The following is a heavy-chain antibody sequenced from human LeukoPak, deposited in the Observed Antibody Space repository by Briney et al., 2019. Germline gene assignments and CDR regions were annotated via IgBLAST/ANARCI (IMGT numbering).Heavy chain of an antibody. Sequence: GGSLRLSCAASGFTVSSNYMSWVRQAPGKGLEWVSVIYSGGSTYYADSVKGRFTISRGNSKNTLYLQMNSLRAEDTAVYYCARARIVGATRAFDIWGQGTMVTVSS. D-gene: IGHD1-26*01. J-gene: IGHJ3*02. CDR2: IYSGGST. CDR1: GFTVSSNY. V-gene: IGHV3-53*01. CDR3: ARARIVGATRAFDI.